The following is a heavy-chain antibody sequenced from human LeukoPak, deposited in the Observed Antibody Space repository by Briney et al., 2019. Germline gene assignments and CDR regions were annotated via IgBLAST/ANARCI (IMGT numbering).Heavy chain of an antibody. Sequence: GGSLRLSCAASGFTFSSYGMHWVRQAPGKGLEWVAFIRYDGGNKYYADSVKGRFTISRDNSKNTLYLQMNSLRAEDTAVYYCAKDYYGSGSQDYWGQGTLVTVSS. V-gene: IGHV3-30*02. J-gene: IGHJ4*02. D-gene: IGHD3-10*01. CDR2: IRYDGGNK. CDR3: AKDYYGSGSQDY. CDR1: GFTFSSYG.